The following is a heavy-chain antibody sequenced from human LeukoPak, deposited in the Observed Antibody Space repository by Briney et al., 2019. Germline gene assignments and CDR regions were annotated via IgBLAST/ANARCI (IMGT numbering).Heavy chain of an antibody. Sequence: SETLSLTCTVSGGSISSYYWSWIRQPPGKGLEWIGYIYYSGSTNYSPSPKSRVTISVDTSKNQFSLKLGSVTAADTAVYYCAREFRGYSGWFDPWGQGTLVTVSS. J-gene: IGHJ5*02. D-gene: IGHD6-13*01. CDR3: AREFRGYSGWFDP. V-gene: IGHV4-59*01. CDR1: GGSISSYY. CDR2: IYYSGST.